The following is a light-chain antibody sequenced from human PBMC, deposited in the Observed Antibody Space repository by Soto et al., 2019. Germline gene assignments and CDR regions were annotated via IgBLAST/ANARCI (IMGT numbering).Light chain of an antibody. Sequence: QSALTQPPSASGSPGQSVTISCTGTSSDVGRYNRVSWYQHYPGKAPKLMIYEVNKRPSEVPDRFSGSKSGNTASLTVSGLQADYEDDYYCCSFTGTTIGVFGGGTKLTV. CDR2: EVN. J-gene: IGLJ2*01. CDR3: CSFTGTTIGV. V-gene: IGLV2-8*01. CDR1: SSDVGRYNR.